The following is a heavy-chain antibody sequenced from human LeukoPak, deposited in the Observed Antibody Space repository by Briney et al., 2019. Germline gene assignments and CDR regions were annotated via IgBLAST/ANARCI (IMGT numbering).Heavy chain of an antibody. CDR1: GFSSSSSA. CDR2: ITESGGNT. CDR3: AKLLWFGGYYFDY. D-gene: IGHD3-10*01. V-gene: IGHV3-23*01. Sequence: GGSLRLSCAASGFSSSSSAMSWVRQAPGKGLEWVAAITESGGNTYYADFMKGRFTISRDNSKNTLYLQMNSLRAEDTAVYYCAKLLWFGGYYFDYWGQGTLVTVSS. J-gene: IGHJ4*02.